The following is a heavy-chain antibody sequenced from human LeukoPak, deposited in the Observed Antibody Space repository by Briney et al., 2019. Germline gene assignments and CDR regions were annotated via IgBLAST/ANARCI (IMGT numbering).Heavy chain of an antibody. D-gene: IGHD5-12*01. J-gene: IGHJ4*02. CDR1: GFTFSSYA. CDR3: ARDGYSGYDYVDYFDY. CDR2: ISYDGSNK. V-gene: IGHV3-30*04. Sequence: GRSLRLSCEASGFTFSSYAMHWVRQAPGKGLEWVAFISYDGSNKYYADSVKGRFTISRDNSKNTLYLQMNSLRAEDTAVYYCARDGYSGYDYVDYFDYWGQGTLVTVSS.